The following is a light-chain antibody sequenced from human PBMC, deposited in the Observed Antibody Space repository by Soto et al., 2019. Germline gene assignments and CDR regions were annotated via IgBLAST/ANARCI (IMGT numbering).Light chain of an antibody. CDR3: GTWDSNLSADI. CDR2: ENN. J-gene: IGLJ1*01. CDR1: SYKIGRTS. V-gene: IGLV1-51*02. Sequence: QSVLTQPPSVSAAPGQKVTISCSGSSYKIGRTSVSWYQQLPETAPRLLIYENNKRPSGIPDRFSGSKSGTSATLVITGLQTGDEADYFCGTWDSNLSADIFGTGTKVTVL.